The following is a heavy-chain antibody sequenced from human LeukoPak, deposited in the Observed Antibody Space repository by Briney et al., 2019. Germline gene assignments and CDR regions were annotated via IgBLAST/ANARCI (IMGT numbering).Heavy chain of an antibody. V-gene: IGHV4-34*01. CDR2: INHSGST. J-gene: IGHJ6*03. CDR3: ARGYAYYYMDV. D-gene: IGHD2-2*01. CDR1: GGSFSGYY. Sequence: PSETLSLTCAVYGGSFSGYYWSWIRQPPGKGLEWIGEINHSGSTNYNPSLKSRVIISVDTSKNQFSLKLSSVTAADTAVYYCARGYAYYYMDVWGKGITVTVSS.